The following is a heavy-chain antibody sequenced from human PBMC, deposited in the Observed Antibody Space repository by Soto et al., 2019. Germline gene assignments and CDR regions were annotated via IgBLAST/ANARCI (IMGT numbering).Heavy chain of an antibody. D-gene: IGHD4-4*01. CDR1: GGTFSSYA. CDR3: ARRANDYSNYYYYYYGMDV. V-gene: IGHV1-69*13. Sequence: ASVKVSCKASGGTFSSYAISWVRQAPGQGLEWMGGIIPIFGTANYAQKFQGRVTITADESTSTAYMELSSLRSEDTAVYCCARRANDYSNYYYYYYGMDVWGQGTTVTVSS. J-gene: IGHJ6*02. CDR2: IIPIFGTA.